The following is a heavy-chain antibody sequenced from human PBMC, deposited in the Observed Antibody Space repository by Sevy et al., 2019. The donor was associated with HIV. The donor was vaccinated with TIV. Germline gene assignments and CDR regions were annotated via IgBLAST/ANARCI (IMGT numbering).Heavy chain of an antibody. CDR3: ASVLDYGELYFDY. Sequence: SETLSLTCTVSGGSISSSSYYWGWIRQPPGKGLEWIGSIYYSVSTYYNPSLKSRVTISVDTSKNQFSLKLSSVTAADTAVYYCASVLDYGELYFDYWGQGTLVTVSS. D-gene: IGHD4-17*01. CDR1: GGSISSSSYY. CDR2: IYYSVST. J-gene: IGHJ4*02. V-gene: IGHV4-39*01.